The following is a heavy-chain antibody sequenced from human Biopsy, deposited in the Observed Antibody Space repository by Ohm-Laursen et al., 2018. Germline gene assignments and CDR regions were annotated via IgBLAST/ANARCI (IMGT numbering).Heavy chain of an antibody. Sequence: SLRLSCAASGFDFSDYSMSRVRQAPGKGLEWVSSVTTTSSYIYYADSVKGRFTISIDNAKNTLYLQMNGLRAEDTGVYYCGSSIHLGYWGRGTLVTVSS. V-gene: IGHV3-21*03. CDR2: VTTTSSYI. D-gene: IGHD6-19*01. J-gene: IGHJ4*02. CDR1: GFDFSDYS. CDR3: GSSIHLGY.